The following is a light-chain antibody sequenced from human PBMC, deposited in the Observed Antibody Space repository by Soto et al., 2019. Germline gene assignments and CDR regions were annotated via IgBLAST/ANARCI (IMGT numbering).Light chain of an antibody. V-gene: IGKV3-20*01. Sequence: EVLLTQSPATLSVSPGERVTLSCRASQSVSSSYLAWYQQKPGQAPRLLIYGASSRATGIPDRFSGSGSGTDFTLTISRLEPEDFALYYCQQYGSSHDVEFGQGTKVDIK. CDR1: QSVSSSY. J-gene: IGKJ1*01. CDR3: QQYGSSHDVE. CDR2: GAS.